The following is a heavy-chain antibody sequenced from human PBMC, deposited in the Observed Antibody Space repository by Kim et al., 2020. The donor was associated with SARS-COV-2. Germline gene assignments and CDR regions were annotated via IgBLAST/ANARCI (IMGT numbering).Heavy chain of an antibody. V-gene: IGHV3-74*01. J-gene: IGHJ4*02. CDR2: T. D-gene: IGHD3-10*01. Sequence: TTYADSVKGRFTISRDDAKNTLYLQMNSLRAEDMAVYYCARGYYGSPDYWGQGTLVTVSS. CDR3: ARGYYGSPDY.